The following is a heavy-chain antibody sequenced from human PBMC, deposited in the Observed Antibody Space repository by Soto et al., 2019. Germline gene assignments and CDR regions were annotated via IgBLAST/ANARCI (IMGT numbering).Heavy chain of an antibody. D-gene: IGHD2-2*01. V-gene: IGHV3-73*01. J-gene: IGHJ6*02. CDR3: TSPPEVVPAAGYYYYGMDV. CDR1: GFTFSNYA. CDR2: SDDGSKANSYAT. Sequence: GGSLRLSCAASGFTFSNYAMQWVRQAPGKGLEWVTTISDDGSKANSYATAYAASVKGRFTISRDDSKNTAYLQMNSLKTEDTAVYYCTSPPEVVPAAGYYYYGMDVWGQGTTVTVSS.